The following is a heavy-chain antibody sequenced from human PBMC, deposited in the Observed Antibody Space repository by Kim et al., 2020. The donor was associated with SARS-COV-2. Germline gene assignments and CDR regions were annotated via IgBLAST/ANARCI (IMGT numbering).Heavy chain of an antibody. Sequence: SVTLSLTCVLSGASLSGQSWIWIRQTPGKGVEGIGDIDDAGRTNYNPSLKSQVTISLDSPKGAFSMNMTSVTAADTGVYYCAREKQAVRFFDCHERGIFVQWGPGTLVSVSS. CDR3: AREKQAVRFFDCHERGIFVQ. V-gene: IGHV4-34*01. D-gene: IGHD3-9*01. CDR2: IDDAGRT. CDR1: GASLSGQS. J-gene: IGHJ4*02.